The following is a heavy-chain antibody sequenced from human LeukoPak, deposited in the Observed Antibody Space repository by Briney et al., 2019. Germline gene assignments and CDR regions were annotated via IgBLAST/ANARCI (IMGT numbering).Heavy chain of an antibody. Sequence: PSETLSLTCVVSGGSLHRSFWTWVRQPPGKGLEWIGRIYSSGTTDYSPSLKSRLTISIGTSKNQFSLRLASVTAADTAVYYCGRRPAVDGPIDNWGQGILVAVSS. V-gene: IGHV4-59*01. CDR1: GGSLHRSF. CDR2: IYSSGTT. D-gene: IGHD3/OR15-3a*01. CDR3: GRRPAVDGPIDN. J-gene: IGHJ4*02.